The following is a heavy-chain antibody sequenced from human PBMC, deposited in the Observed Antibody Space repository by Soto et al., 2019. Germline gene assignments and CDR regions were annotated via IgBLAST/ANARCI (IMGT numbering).Heavy chain of an antibody. CDR1: GGSISSFD. J-gene: IGHJ4*02. D-gene: IGHD6-13*01. CDR2: IYYSGST. Sequence: LTRTVVGGSISSFDWSRIRQPPGKGLEWIGYIYYSGSTNYNPSLKSRVTISVDTSKNQFSLKLSSVTAADTAVYYCARGSSSWSTDYWGQGTLVTVSS. CDR3: ARGSSSWSTDY. V-gene: IGHV4-59*08.